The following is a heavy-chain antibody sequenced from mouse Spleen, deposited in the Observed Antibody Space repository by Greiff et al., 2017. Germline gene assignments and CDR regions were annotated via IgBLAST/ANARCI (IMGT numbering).Heavy chain of an antibody. CDR3: ARILPLPPFDY. V-gene: IGHV1-4*01. CDR2: INPSSGYT. J-gene: IGHJ2*01. Sequence: VMLVESGAELARPGASVKMSCMASGYTFTSYTMHWVKQRPGQGLEWIGYINPSSGYTKYNQKFKDKATLTADKSSSTAYMQLSSLTSEDSAVYYCARILPLPPFDYWGQGTTLTVSS. D-gene: IGHD1-2*01. CDR1: GYTFTSYT.